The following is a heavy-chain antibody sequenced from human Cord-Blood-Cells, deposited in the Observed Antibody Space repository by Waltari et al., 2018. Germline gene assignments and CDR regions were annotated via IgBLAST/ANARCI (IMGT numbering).Heavy chain of an antibody. CDR1: GFTFSSYG. D-gene: IGHD7-27*01. V-gene: IGHV3-30*18. CDR3: AKDPAWLTGDSRAFDI. Sequence: QVQLVESGGGVVQPGRSLRLSCAASGFTFSSYGMHWVRQAPGKGLEWVAVISYDGSNKYYADSVKGRFTISRDNSKNTLYLQMNSLRAEDTAVYYCAKDPAWLTGDSRAFDIWGQGTMVTVSS. CDR2: ISYDGSNK. J-gene: IGHJ3*02.